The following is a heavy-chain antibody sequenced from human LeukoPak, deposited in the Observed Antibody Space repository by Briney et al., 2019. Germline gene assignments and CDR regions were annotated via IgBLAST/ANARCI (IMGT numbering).Heavy chain of an antibody. CDR3: ARNLYSNYGTTDY. D-gene: IGHD4-11*01. Sequence: SETLSLTCAVYGGSFSGYYWNWIRQPPGKGLEWIGEINHSGSTNYNPSLKSRVTISVDTSKNQFSLKLSSVTAADTAVYHCARNLYSNYGTTDYWGQGTLVTVSS. J-gene: IGHJ4*02. CDR1: GGSFSGYY. V-gene: IGHV4-34*01. CDR2: INHSGST.